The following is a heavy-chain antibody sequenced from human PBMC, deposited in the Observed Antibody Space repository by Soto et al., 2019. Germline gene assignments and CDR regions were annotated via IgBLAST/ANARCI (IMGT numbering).Heavy chain of an antibody. J-gene: IGHJ3*02. CDR3: GKDPNGDSVAAFDI. CDR2: IGASGGTT. V-gene: IGHV3-23*01. CDR1: GFIFRNFA. D-gene: IGHD4-17*01. Sequence: GGSLRLSCAASGFIFRNFAMNWVRQAPGKGLEWVSGIGASGGTTHLADSVKGRFTISRDNSRNILFLQMNSLRVEDTAVYYCGKDPNGDSVAAFDIWGPGTVVTVSS.